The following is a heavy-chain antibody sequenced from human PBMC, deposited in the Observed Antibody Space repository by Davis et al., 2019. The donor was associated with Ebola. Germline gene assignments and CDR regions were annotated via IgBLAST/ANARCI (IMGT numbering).Heavy chain of an antibody. Sequence: GGSLRLSCAASGFTFSSYSMNWVRQAPGKGLEWVSSISSSSSYIYYADSVKGRFTISRDNAKNSLYLQMNSLRAEDTAVYYCARGGVGIAARLYYYYGMDVWGQGTTVTVSS. CDR1: GFTFSSYS. V-gene: IGHV3-21*01. CDR2: ISSSSSYI. J-gene: IGHJ6*02. D-gene: IGHD6-6*01. CDR3: ARGGVGIAARLYYYYGMDV.